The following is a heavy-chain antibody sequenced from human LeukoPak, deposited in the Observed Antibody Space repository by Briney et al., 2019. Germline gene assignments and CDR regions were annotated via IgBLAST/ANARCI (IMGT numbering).Heavy chain of an antibody. CDR1: GYTFTSYY. J-gene: IGHJ4*02. CDR2: IIPIFGTA. V-gene: IGHV1-69*13. Sequence: AASVKVSCKASGYTFTSYYMHWVRQAPGQGLEWMGGIIPIFGTANYAQKFQGRVTITADESTSTAYMELSSLRSEDTAVYYCARDEGYCSGGSCYSSNGYWGQGTLVTVSS. D-gene: IGHD2-15*01. CDR3: ARDEGYCSGGSCYSSNGY.